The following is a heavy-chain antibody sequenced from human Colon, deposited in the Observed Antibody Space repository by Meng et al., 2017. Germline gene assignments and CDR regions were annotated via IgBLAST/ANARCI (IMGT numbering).Heavy chain of an antibody. J-gene: IGHJ4*02. CDR1: GGSISSSNW. D-gene: IGHD6-19*01. CDR3: ASFPPPGKQWLVTDY. Sequence: VALQESGPGRVKPSGTLSLTCAVSGGSISSSNWWSWVRQPPGKGLEWIGEIYHSGSTNYNPSLKSRVTISVDKSKNQFSLKLSSVTAADTAVYYCASFPPPGKQWLVTDYWGQGTLVTVSS. V-gene: IGHV4-4*02. CDR2: IYHSGST.